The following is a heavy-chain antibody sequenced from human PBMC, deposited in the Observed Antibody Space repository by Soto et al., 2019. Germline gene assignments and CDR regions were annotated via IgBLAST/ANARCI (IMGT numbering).Heavy chain of an antibody. CDR3: ARVDTAMVRYYYYGMDV. J-gene: IGHJ6*02. Sequence: GSLRLSCAASGFTFSSYAMHWVRQAPGKGLEWVAVISYDGSNKYYADSVKGRFTISRDNCKNTLYLQMNSLRAEDTAVYYCARVDTAMVRYYYYGMDVWGQGTTVTVS. V-gene: IGHV3-30-3*01. D-gene: IGHD5-18*01. CDR1: GFTFSSYA. CDR2: ISYDGSNK.